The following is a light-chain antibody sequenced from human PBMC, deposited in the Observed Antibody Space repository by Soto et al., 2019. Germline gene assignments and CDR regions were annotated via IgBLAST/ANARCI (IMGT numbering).Light chain of an antibody. V-gene: IGKV3-20*01. CDR1: ESVTSSH. CDR2: GAS. CDR3: QHYGSSRNT. Sequence: EIVLTQSPDTLSLSPGERATLSCRASESVTSSHLAWYQQKPGQAPRLLIYGASSRATGIPDRFSGSGSGTDFTLTISRLEPEAFAVYYCQHYGSSRNTFGQGTRLEIK. J-gene: IGKJ5*01.